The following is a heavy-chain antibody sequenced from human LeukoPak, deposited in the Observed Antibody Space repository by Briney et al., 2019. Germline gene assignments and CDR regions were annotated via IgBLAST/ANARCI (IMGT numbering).Heavy chain of an antibody. V-gene: IGHV1-2*02. Sequence: ASVKVSCKASGYTFNGYYMHWVRQAPGQGLEWMGWINPNSGGTNYEQKFQGRVTMTRDTSISTAYMELSRLRSDDTAVYYCARNRAVSRNWFDPWGRGTLVTVSS. D-gene: IGHD1-14*01. J-gene: IGHJ5*02. CDR2: INPNSGGT. CDR3: ARNRAVSRNWFDP. CDR1: GYTFNGYY.